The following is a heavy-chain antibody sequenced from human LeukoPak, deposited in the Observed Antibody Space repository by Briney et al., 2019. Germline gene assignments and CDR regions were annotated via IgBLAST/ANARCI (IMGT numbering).Heavy chain of an antibody. J-gene: IGHJ4*02. D-gene: IGHD6-6*01. CDR1: GFMFSNYA. CDR2: ISGSGERT. Sequence: PGGSLRLSCVTSGFMFSNYAMSWVRQAPQKGLEWVSIISGSGERTYYADSVKGRFAVSRDNSKNTLYLQMMSLRAEDTAVYYCASSPLAARPKLDYWGQGTLVTVSS. V-gene: IGHV3-23*01. CDR3: ASSPLAARPKLDY.